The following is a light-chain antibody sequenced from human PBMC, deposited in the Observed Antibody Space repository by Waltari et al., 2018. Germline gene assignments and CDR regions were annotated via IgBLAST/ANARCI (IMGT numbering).Light chain of an antibody. CDR1: SSDVGNYHR. Sequence: QSALTQPASVSGSPGQSITISCTGTSSDVGNYHRVSWYQKNPGKAPQLIISAINMRPSGISNRFSGSKSGNTDSLTISGLQAEDEADYYCCSYVTGGTLVFGGGTRLTVL. V-gene: IGLV2-23*02. CDR3: CSYVTGGTLV. CDR2: AIN. J-gene: IGLJ2*01.